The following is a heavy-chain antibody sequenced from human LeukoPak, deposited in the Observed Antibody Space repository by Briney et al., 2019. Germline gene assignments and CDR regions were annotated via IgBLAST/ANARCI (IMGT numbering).Heavy chain of an antibody. D-gene: IGHD3-22*01. V-gene: IGHV4-34*01. CDR2: INHSGGT. J-gene: IGHJ4*02. Sequence: KPSETLSLTCTVSGGSISSYYWSWIRQPPGKGLEWIGEINHSGGTNYNPSLKSRVTISVDTSKNQFSLKLSSVTAADTAVYYCARAYYYDSSGYSDYWGQGTLVTVSS. CDR3: ARAYYYDSSGYSDY. CDR1: GGSISSYY.